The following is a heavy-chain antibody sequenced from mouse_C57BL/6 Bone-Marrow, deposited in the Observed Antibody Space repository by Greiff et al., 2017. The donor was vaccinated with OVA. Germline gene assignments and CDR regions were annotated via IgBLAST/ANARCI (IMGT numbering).Heavy chain of an antibody. CDR2: IYPRSGNT. Sequence: QVQLQQSGAELARPGASVKLSCKASGYTFTSYGISWVKQRTGQGLEWIGEIYPRSGNTYYNEKFKGKATLTADKSSSTAYMELRSLTSEDSAVYFCASLVITTARDDWGQGTTLTVSS. D-gene: IGHD1-1*01. CDR3: ASLVITTARDD. CDR1: GYTFTSYG. V-gene: IGHV1-81*01. J-gene: IGHJ2*01.